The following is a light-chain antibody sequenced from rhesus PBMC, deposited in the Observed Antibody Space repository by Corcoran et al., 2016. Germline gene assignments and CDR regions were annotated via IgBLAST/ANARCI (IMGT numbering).Light chain of an antibody. J-gene: IGKJ3*01. V-gene: IGKV1-74*01. CDR1: ENVNNY. CDR2: KAS. Sequence: DIQMTQSPSSLSASVGDRVTITCRASENVNNYLNWYQQKPGKAPKLLIDKASTLQSGVPSRFSGSGSGTDYTFTISSLQAEDVTTYYCQPGYGTPFTFGPGTKLDIK. CDR3: QPGYGTPFT.